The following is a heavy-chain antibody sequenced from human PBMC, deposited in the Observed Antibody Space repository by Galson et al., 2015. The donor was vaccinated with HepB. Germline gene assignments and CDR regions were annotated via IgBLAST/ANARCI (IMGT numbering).Heavy chain of an antibody. J-gene: IGHJ4*02. CDR3: ARDWAYDFWSGYYPNFDY. V-gene: IGHV3-7*03. CDR1: GFTFSSYW. CDR2: IKQDGSEK. D-gene: IGHD3-3*01. Sequence: SLRLSCAASGFTFSSYWMSWVRQAPGKGLEWVANIKQDGSEKYYVDSVKGRFTISRDNAKNSLYLQMNSLRAEDTAAYYCARDWAYDFWSGYYPNFDYWGQGTLVTISS.